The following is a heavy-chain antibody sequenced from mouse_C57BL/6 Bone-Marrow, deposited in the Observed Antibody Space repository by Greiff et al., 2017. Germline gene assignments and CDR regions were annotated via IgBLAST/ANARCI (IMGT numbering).Heavy chain of an antibody. D-gene: IGHD1-1*01. Sequence: QVQLQQSGAELARPGASVKLSCKASGYTFTRYGISWVKQRTGQGLEWIGEIYPRSGNTYYNEKFKGKATLTADKSSSTAYMELRSLTSEDSAVYFCARILYYYGSSPFDYWGQGTTLTVSS. J-gene: IGHJ2*01. V-gene: IGHV1-81*01. CDR3: ARILYYYGSSPFDY. CDR1: GYTFTRYG. CDR2: IYPRSGNT.